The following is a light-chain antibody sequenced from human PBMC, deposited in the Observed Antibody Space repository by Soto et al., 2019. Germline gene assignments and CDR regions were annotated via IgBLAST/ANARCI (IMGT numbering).Light chain of an antibody. V-gene: IGKV3-20*01. J-gene: IGKJ1*01. CDR2: GAA. CDR3: QEYGSSRT. Sequence: IVLTQSPGTLSLSPGERATLSCRASQSLTSSYLAWYQQKPGQAPRPLIYGAASRAADIPDRFSGSGSGTDVSLTISRLEPKDFAMYYCQEYGSSRTFCQGTKVELK. CDR1: QSLTSSY.